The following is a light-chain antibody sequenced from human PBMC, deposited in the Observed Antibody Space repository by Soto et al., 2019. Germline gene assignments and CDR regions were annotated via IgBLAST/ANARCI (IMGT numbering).Light chain of an antibody. V-gene: IGLV2-14*03. CDR2: DVI. Sequence: QSARTQPASVSGSPGQSITISCTGTSSDVGGYNYVSWYQQHPGKAPKLMIYDVINRPSGVSNRFSGSKSGNSASLTISGLQAEDEADYYCSSYTSSSTYVVFGGGTKPPS. CDR1: SSDVGGYNY. J-gene: IGLJ2*01. CDR3: SSYTSSSTYVV.